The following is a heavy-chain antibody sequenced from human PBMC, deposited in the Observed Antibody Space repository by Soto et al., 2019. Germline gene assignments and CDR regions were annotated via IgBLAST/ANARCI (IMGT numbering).Heavy chain of an antibody. CDR1: GFTFSNAW. V-gene: IGHV3-15*01. Sequence: GGSLRLSCAASGFTFSNAWMSWVRQAPGKGLEWVGRIKSKTDGGTTDYAAPMKGRFTISRDDSKNTLYLQMNSLKTEDTAVYYCTTVPTYDSSGHDAFDIWGQGTMVTVSS. CDR3: TTVPTYDSSGHDAFDI. D-gene: IGHD3-22*01. CDR2: IKSKTDGGTT. J-gene: IGHJ3*02.